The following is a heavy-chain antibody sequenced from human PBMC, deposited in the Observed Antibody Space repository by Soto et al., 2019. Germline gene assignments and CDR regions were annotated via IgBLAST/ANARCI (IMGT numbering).Heavy chain of an antibody. CDR2: IYQSGST. CDR3: ATGLALCDSDGLSLDDSLGI. D-gene: IGHD3-9*01. CDR1: VGSLSSSAYS. J-gene: IGHJ3*02. Sequence: SETLSLTCSVSVGSLSSSAYSWSWIRQPPGKGLEWIGFIYQSGSTYYNPSLKSRVTMSLDRPKNQFSLKLSSVTAADAPVYYCATGLALCDSDGLSLDDSLGIGGHGALVPAS. V-gene: IGHV4-30-2*01.